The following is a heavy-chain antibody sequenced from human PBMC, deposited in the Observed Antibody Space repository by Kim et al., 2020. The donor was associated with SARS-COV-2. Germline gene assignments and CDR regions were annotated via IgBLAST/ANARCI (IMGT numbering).Heavy chain of an antibody. CDR3: GRGLWGITMIVVVPDYYYGMDV. CDR2: MNPNSGNT. D-gene: IGHD3-22*01. CDR1: GYTFTSYD. Sequence: ASVKVSCKASGYTFTSYDINWVRQATGQGLEWMGWMNPNSGNTGYAQKFQGRVTMTRNTSISTAYMELSSLRSEDTAVYYCGRGLWGITMIVVVPDYYYGMDVWGQGTTVTVSS. J-gene: IGHJ6*02. V-gene: IGHV1-8*01.